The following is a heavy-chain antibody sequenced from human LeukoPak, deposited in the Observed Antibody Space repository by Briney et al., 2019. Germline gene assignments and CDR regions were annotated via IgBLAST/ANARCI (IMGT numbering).Heavy chain of an antibody. CDR2: ISHGGENT. V-gene: IGHV3-30*04. CDR1: GFTFSTYA. Sequence: GGSLRLSCPASGFTFSTYAMHWVRQALGKGLEWVAVISHGGENTYYAGSVKGRFTISRDNAKNSLYLQMNSLRAEDTAFYYCARDDNWGFDYWGQGALVTVSS. J-gene: IGHJ4*02. D-gene: IGHD7-27*01. CDR3: ARDDNWGFDY.